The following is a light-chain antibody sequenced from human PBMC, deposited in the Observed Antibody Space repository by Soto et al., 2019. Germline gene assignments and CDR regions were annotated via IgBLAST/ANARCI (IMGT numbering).Light chain of an antibody. CDR1: QRITNNF. Sequence: EIVLTQSPVTLSLSPGERATLSCRASQRITNNFLAWFQQKPGLAPRLLIYGVSTRASGIPDRFSGSGSGTDFVLTISPLQPEDFALYYYQQYGRSPFTFGQGTRLQIK. J-gene: IGKJ2*01. CDR2: GVS. CDR3: QQYGRSPFT. V-gene: IGKV3-20*01.